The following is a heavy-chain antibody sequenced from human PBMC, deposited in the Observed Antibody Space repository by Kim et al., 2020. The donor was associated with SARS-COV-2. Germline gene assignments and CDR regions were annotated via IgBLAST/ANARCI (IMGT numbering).Heavy chain of an antibody. Sequence: YPDSVKTRFTISIDNAKNSLYLQMNSLRAEDTAVYYCARDHRYNDAFDIWGQGTMVTVSS. V-gene: IGHV3-48*03. J-gene: IGHJ3*02. CDR3: ARDHRYNDAFDI. D-gene: IGHD1-20*01.